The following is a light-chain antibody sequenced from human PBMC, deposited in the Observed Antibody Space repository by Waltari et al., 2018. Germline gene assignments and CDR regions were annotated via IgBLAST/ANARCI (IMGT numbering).Light chain of an antibody. V-gene: IGKV4-1*01. CDR2: WAS. Sequence: DTVMTPSPDSLAVSLGSRATINCKSTQNILYSSNNKNYLAWYQQKPGQPPKLLLYWASTRASGVPDRFSGSGSGTDFTLTISSLRTEDVAVYYCQQYYTIPITFGQGTRLEIK. CDR1: QNILYSSNNKNY. CDR3: QQYYTIPIT. J-gene: IGKJ5*01.